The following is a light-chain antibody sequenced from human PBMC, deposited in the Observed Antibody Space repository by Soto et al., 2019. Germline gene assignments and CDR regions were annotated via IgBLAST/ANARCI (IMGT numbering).Light chain of an antibody. J-gene: IGKJ2*01. CDR1: QSMTRTY. CDR2: AAS. CDR3: HQYDNAPQT. Sequence: EIVLMQSPGTLSLSPGERATLSCRASQSMTRTYIAWYQKKPGQAPRLLIYAASIRAPGIPDKFSGTGPGTDYSLTIDRLEPEDSAVYYCHQYDNAPQTFGQGTKVDIK. V-gene: IGKV3-20*01.